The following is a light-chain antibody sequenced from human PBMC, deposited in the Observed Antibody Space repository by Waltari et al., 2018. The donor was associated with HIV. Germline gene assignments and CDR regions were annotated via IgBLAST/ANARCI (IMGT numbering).Light chain of an antibody. CDR2: EDN. CDR1: SGSIASNH. Sequence: NFMLTQPHSVSESPGKTVTISCTRSSGSIASNHVQWYQQRPGSAPTTVIYEDNLRPPGVPDRFSGSIDSSSNSASLIISGLKTEDEADYYCQSYDSSDQWVFGGGTKLTVL. V-gene: IGLV6-57*03. CDR3: QSYDSSDQWV. J-gene: IGLJ3*02.